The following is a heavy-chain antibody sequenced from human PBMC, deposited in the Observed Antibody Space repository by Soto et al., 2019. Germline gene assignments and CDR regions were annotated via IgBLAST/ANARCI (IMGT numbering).Heavy chain of an antibody. CDR1: GFTFSSYW. CDR3: ARDYHRSSHYVWGSYRYRAFDI. Sequence: GGSLRLSCAASGFTFSSYWMSWVRQAPGKGLEWVANIKQDGSEKYYVDSVKGRFTISRDNAKNSLYLQMNSLRAEDTAVYYCARDYHRSSHYVWGSYRYRAFDIWGQGTMVTVSS. V-gene: IGHV3-7*05. D-gene: IGHD3-16*02. CDR2: IKQDGSEK. J-gene: IGHJ3*02.